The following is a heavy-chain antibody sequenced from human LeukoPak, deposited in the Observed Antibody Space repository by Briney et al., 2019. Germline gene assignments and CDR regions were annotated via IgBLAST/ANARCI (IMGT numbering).Heavy chain of an antibody. CDR2: IKQDGSEK. J-gene: IGHJ5*02. CDR3: AREGPTTVVADWFDP. V-gene: IGHV3-7*01. D-gene: IGHD4-23*01. Sequence: GGSLRLSXAASGFTFRSYWMSWVRQAPGKGLEWVANIKQDGSEKYYVDSVKGRFTISRDNAENSLYLQMNSLRAEDTAVYYCAREGPTTVVADWFDPWGQGTLVTVSS. CDR1: GFTFRSYW.